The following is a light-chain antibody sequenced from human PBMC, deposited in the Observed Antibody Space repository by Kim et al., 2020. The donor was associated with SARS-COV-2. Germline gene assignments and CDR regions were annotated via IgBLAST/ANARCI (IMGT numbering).Light chain of an antibody. V-gene: IGKV1-9*01. J-gene: IGKJ3*01. CDR3: QHLNSYPP. CDR2: AAS. CDR1: QGIFSS. Sequence: IQLTQSPSSLSASVGDRVTITCRASQGIFSSLAWYQQKPGKAPKLLIYAASTLQSGVPSRFSGSGSGTDFTLTISSLQPEDFATYYCQHLNSYPPFGPGTKVDIK.